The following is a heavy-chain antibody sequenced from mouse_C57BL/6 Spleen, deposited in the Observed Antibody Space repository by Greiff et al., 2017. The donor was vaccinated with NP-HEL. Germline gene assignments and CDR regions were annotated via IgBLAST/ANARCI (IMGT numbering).Heavy chain of an antibody. V-gene: IGHV5-17*01. CDR3: ARGDLVLRSGDWGYFDV. CDR2: ISSGSSTI. D-gene: IGHD1-1*01. J-gene: IGHJ1*03. Sequence: EVHLVESGGGLVKPGGSLKLSCAASGFTFSDYGMHWVRQAPEKGLEWVAYISSGSSTIYYADTVKGRFTISRYNAKNTLFLQMTSLRSEDTAMYYCARGDLVLRSGDWGYFDVWGTGTTVTVSS. CDR1: GFTFSDYG.